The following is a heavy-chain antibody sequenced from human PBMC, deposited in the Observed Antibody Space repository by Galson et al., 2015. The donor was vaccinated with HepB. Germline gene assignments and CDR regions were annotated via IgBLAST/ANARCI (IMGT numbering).Heavy chain of an antibody. V-gene: IGHV3-30*18. D-gene: IGHD7-27*01. CDR1: GFTFSSYG. CDR2: ISYDGSNK. CDR3: AKDIAWGGGMDAFDI. J-gene: IGHJ3*02. Sequence: SLRLSCAASGFTFSSYGMHWVRQAPGKGLEWVAVISYDGSNKYYADSVKGRFTISRDNSKNSLYLQMNSLRAEDTALYYCAKDIAWGGGMDAFDIWGQGTMVTVSS.